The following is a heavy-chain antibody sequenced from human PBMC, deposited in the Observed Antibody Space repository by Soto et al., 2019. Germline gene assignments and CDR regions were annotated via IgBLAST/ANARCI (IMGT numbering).Heavy chain of an antibody. V-gene: IGHV1-24*01. CDR3: ATDWDGDKYYFDY. Sequence: VKVSCKASGYTFTNHDTVWVRQAPGKGLEWMGGFDPEDGETIYAQKFQGRVTMTEDTSTDTAYMELSSLRSEDTAVYYCATDWDGDKYYFDYWGQGTLVTVSS. J-gene: IGHJ4*02. CDR1: GYTFTNHD. CDR2: FDPEDGET. D-gene: IGHD4-17*01.